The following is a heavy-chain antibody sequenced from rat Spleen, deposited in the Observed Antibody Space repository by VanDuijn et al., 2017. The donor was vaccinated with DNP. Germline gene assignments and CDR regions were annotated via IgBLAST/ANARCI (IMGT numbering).Heavy chain of an antibody. D-gene: IGHD1-2*01. CDR2: VWAFGST. J-gene: IGHJ4*01. CDR1: GFSLTTYN. V-gene: IGHV2-30*01. Sequence: QVQLTESGPGLVQPSQTLSLTCTVSGFSLTTYNVHWIRQSTGKGLEWMGMVWAFGSTDYNSALKSRLNISRDTSKSQVFLKMNSVQTEDTAMYFSAKSRHIYYYSSYNAMDAWGQGTSVTVSS. CDR3: AKSRHIYYYSSYNAMDA.